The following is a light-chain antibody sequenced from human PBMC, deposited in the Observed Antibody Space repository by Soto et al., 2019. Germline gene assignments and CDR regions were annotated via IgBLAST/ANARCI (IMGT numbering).Light chain of an antibody. V-gene: IGKV3-20*01. Sequence: EVVLTQSPGALSLSPGEGVTLSCRASQNIRGNEFAWYRQKRGQAPRLLIYGGSSRAEGIPDRFSGRGTGTNFTLTISRLEPEDSAVYYCQDYGTSHPWTFGQGTKLEIK. J-gene: IGKJ1*01. CDR2: GGS. CDR3: QDYGTSHPWT. CDR1: QNIRGNE.